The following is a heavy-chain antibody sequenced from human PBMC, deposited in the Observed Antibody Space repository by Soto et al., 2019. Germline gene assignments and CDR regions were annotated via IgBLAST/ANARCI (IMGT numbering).Heavy chain of an antibody. CDR3: ARTLQPYDYSHQFDY. CDR1: GFTFRSYV. CDR2: IWYDGSNK. D-gene: IGHD4-4*01. V-gene: IGHV3-33*01. J-gene: IGHJ4*02. Sequence: PGGSLRLSCAASGFTFRSYVIHWVRQAPGKGLEWVAVIWYDGSNKYYGDSVKGRFTISRDNSKNTLYLQMNSLRAEDTVVYYCARTLQPYDYSHQFDYWGQGTLVTVSS.